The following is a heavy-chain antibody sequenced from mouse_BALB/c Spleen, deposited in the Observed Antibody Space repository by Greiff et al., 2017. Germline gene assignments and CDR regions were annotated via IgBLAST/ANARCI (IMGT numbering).Heavy chain of an antibody. CDR1: GYTFTSYD. D-gene: IGHD2-4*01. J-gene: IGHJ2*01. CDR2: IFPGDGST. CDR3: ARLITNYFDY. Sequence: VQLQQSGAELVKPGASVKLSCKASGYTFTSYDINWVRQRPEQGLEWMGWIFPGDGSTKYNEKFKGKATLTTDKSSSTAYMQLSRLTSEDSAVYFCARLITNYFDYWGPGTTLTVSS. V-gene: IGHV1-85*01.